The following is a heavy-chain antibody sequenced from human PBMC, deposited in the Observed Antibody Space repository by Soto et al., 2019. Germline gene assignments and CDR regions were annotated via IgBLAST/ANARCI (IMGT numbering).Heavy chain of an antibody. J-gene: IGHJ4*02. CDR3: VGGTDCATVDACHRYFDS. CDR2: MYSSGST. CDR1: GGAINSDYYY. D-gene: IGHD2-15*01. V-gene: IGHV4-30-4*01. Sequence: QVRLQESGPGLVKSSQTLSLTCSVSGGAINSDYYYWGWVRQPPGKGLEWIGYMYSSGSTSSNPSPKRPVALSDDTSQNHVSRSLTSVTAAGTAVYFCVGGTDCATVDACHRYFDSWGQGIPVTVSS.